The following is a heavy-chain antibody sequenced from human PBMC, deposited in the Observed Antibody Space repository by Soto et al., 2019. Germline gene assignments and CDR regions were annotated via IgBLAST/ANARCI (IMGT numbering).Heavy chain of an antibody. V-gene: IGHV1-69*06. J-gene: IGHJ5*02. CDR3: ASGFLRNWFDP. CDR2: IIPIFGTA. Sequence: SVKFSCKSSGVTFSSYAISWVRQAPGQGLEWMGGIIPIFGTANYAQKFQGRVTITADKSTSTAYMELSSLRSEDTAVYYCASGFLRNWFDPWGQGKVVTGS. CDR1: GVTFSSYA. D-gene: IGHD3-10*01.